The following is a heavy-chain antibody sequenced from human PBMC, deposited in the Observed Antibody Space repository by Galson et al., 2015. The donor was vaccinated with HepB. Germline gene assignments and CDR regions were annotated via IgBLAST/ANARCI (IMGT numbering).Heavy chain of an antibody. J-gene: IGHJ4*02. Sequence: SLRLSCAASGFTFSSYSMNWVRQAPGKGLEWVSYISSSSSTIYYADSVKGRFTISRENAENSLYLQMNSLRAEDTAVYYCASPSPYGDSTYYFDYWGQGTLVTVSS. D-gene: IGHD4-17*01. CDR3: ASPSPYGDSTYYFDY. CDR1: GFTFSSYS. CDR2: ISSSSSTI. V-gene: IGHV3-48*01.